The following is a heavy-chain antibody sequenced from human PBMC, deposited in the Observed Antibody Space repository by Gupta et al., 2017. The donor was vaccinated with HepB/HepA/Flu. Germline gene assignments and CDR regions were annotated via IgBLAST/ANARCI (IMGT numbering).Heavy chain of an antibody. CDR3: ARGRTATCGGNYNWFDP. CDR1: GYTFTSYG. Sequence: VQLVQSGAEVKKPGASVKVSCKASGYTFTSYGISWVRQAPGQELEWMGWISAYNGNTNYAQKLQGRVTMTTETSTSTAYMELRSLRSDDTAVYYCARGRTATCGGNYNWFDPWGQGTLVTVSS. D-gene: IGHD4-23*01. V-gene: IGHV1-18*01. CDR2: ISAYNGNT. J-gene: IGHJ5*02.